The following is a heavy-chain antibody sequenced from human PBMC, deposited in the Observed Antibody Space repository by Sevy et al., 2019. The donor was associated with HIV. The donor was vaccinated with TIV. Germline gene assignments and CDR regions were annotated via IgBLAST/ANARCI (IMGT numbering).Heavy chain of an antibody. D-gene: IGHD3-22*01. CDR3: ATTKDYYDSSGYPFDY. V-gene: IGHV1-24*01. CDR1: GYTLTRFS. Sequence: ASVKVSCKVTGYTLTRFSMHWVRQTPGKGLEWMGTFDPEDGETIYAQMFQGRVIMTEDTSADTAHMDLSSLTSEDTAVYYCATTKDYYDSSGYPFDYWGQGTLVTVSS. CDR2: FDPEDGET. J-gene: IGHJ4*02.